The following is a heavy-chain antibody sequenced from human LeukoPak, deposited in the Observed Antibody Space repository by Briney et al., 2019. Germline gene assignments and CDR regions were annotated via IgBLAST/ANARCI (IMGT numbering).Heavy chain of an antibody. V-gene: IGHV3-23*01. CDR3: AKAELYGSGSYYSYYFDY. CDR1: GFTFSNYA. D-gene: IGHD3-10*01. Sequence: GGSLRLSCAASGFTFSNYAMSWVRQAPGKGLEWVSGISGSGGSTYYADSVKGRFTISRDNSKNTLYLQMNSLRAEDTAVYYCAKAELYGSGSYYSYYFDYWGQGTLVTVSS. J-gene: IGHJ4*02. CDR2: ISGSGGST.